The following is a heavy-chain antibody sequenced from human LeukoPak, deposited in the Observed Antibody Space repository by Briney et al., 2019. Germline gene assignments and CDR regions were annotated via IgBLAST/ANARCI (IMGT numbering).Heavy chain of an antibody. Sequence: GGSLRLSCAASGFTFSSYAMSWVRQAPGKGLEWVSSIGSSGDTTYYAGSVKGRFTISRDNSKNTLYLQMDTLRAEDTAVYYCAKENPVGGTNYFDYWGQGTLVTVPS. CDR3: AKENPVGGTNYFDY. V-gene: IGHV3-23*01. J-gene: IGHJ4*02. CDR2: IGSSGDTT. CDR1: GFTFSSYA. D-gene: IGHD1-26*01.